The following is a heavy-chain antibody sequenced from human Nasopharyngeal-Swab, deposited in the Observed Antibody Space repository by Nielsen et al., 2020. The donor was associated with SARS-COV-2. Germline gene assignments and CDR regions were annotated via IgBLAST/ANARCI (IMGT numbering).Heavy chain of an antibody. D-gene: IGHD1-1*01. CDR1: GFTFSSYP. V-gene: IGHV3-30-3*01. CDR3: ARDTTGDGDY. J-gene: IGHJ4*02. CDR2: ISYDGNIK. Sequence: GESLKISCAASGFTFSSYPMHWVRQAPSKGLDLVAVISYDGNIKYYTDSVKGRFTISRDNSKNTLYLQMNSLRAEDTAVYYCARDTTGDGDYWGQGTLVTVSS.